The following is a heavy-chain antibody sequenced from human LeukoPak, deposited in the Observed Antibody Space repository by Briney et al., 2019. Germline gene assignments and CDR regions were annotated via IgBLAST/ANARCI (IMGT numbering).Heavy chain of an antibody. Sequence: PGGSLRLSCAASGFAFGTYAMHWVRQAPGKGLEWVSYISSSGSTTFYADSMKGRFTMSRDNAKNSLYLQMNSLRAEDTAVYYCARIFRYQLVDYYALDVWGQGTTVTVSS. V-gene: IGHV3-48*03. CDR1: GFAFGTYA. CDR2: ISSSGSTT. CDR3: ARIFRYQLVDYYALDV. J-gene: IGHJ6*02. D-gene: IGHD2-2*01.